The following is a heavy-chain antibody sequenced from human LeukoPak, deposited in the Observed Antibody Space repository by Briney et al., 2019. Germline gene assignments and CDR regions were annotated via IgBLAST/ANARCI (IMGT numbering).Heavy chain of an antibody. D-gene: IGHD3-22*01. CDR3: ARGHYDSRGYSEPFDY. CDR1: GGFISSYY. CDR2: IYNTGST. V-gene: IGHV4-59*01. Sequence: SETRSLTCTVSGGFISSYYRNWIRQPPGKGLEWIGYIYNTGSTNYDPSLKSRVAISVDTSKNQFSLKLSSVTAADTAIYYCARGHYDSRGYSEPFDYWGQGTVVTVSS. J-gene: IGHJ4*02.